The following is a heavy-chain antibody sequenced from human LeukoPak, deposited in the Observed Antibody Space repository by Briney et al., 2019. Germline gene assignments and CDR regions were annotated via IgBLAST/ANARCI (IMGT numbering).Heavy chain of an antibody. D-gene: IGHD3-10*01. CDR2: ISSSSSYI. CDR3: ARDWDYGSGSYYNGYFDY. J-gene: IGHJ4*02. V-gene: IGHV3-21*04. Sequence: GGSLRLSCAASGFTFSSYSMNWVRQAPGKGLEWVSSISSSSSYIYYADSVKGRFTISRDNAKNSLYLQMNSLRAEDTAVYYCARDWDYGSGSYYNGYFDYWGQGTLVTVSS. CDR1: GFTFSSYS.